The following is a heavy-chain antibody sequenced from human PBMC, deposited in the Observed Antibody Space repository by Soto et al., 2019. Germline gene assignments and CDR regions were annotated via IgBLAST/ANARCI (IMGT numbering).Heavy chain of an antibody. V-gene: IGHV1-46*03. CDR3: ARGGTQCSGGSCYVYYFDY. Sequence: QVQLVQSGAEVKKPGASVKVSCKASGYTFTSYYMHWVRQAPGQGLEWMGIINPSGGSTSHAQKFKGRVTMTRDTSTSTVYMELSSLRSEDTAVYYCARGGTQCSGGSCYVYYFDYWGQGTLVTVSS. CDR2: INPSGGST. CDR1: GYTFTSYY. D-gene: IGHD2-15*01. J-gene: IGHJ4*02.